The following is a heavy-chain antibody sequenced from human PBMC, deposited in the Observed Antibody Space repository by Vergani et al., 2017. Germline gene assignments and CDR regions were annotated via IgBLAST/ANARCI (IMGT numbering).Heavy chain of an antibody. V-gene: IGHV1-18*04. Sequence: QVQLVQSGAEVKKPGASVKVSCKASGYTFTSYGISWVRQAPGQGLEWIGWISAYNGNTNYAQKLQGRVTMTTDTSTSTAYMELRSLRSDDTAVYYCARGLGDDDFWSGYMTYFDYWGQGTLVTVSS. CDR2: ISAYNGNT. J-gene: IGHJ4*02. CDR3: ARGLGDDDFWSGYMTYFDY. D-gene: IGHD3-3*01. CDR1: GYTFTSYG.